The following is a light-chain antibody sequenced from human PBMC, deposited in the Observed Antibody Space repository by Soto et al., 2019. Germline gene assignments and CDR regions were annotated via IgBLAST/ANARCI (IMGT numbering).Light chain of an antibody. Sequence: EIVLSQSPCTLSLSTGERATLSCRASQSVSSNLAWYQQKPGQAPRLLIYGASSRATGIPDRFSGSGSGTDFTLTINRLEPADFAVYYCQYYGSSSTFGQGTKVDIK. V-gene: IGKV3-20*01. CDR3: QYYGSSST. CDR2: GAS. J-gene: IGKJ1*01. CDR1: QSVSSN.